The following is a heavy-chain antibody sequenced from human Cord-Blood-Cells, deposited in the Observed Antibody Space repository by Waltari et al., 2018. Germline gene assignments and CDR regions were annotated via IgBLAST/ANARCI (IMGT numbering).Heavy chain of an antibody. D-gene: IGHD6-13*01. J-gene: IGHJ4*02. CDR3: ASTYSSSPFDY. V-gene: IGHV1-69*01. Sequence: QVQLVQSGAEVKKPGSSVKVSCKASGGTFSSYAISWVRQAPGQELEWMGGDTPNFGTANDGKEVQGMGTDTADESTSTAYMELSSLRSEDTAVYYCASTYSSSPFDYWGQGTLVTVSS. CDR1: GGTFSSYA. CDR2: DTPNFGTA.